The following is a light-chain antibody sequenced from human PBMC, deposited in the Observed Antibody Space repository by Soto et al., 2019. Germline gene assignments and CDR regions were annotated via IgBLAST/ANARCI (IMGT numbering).Light chain of an antibody. CDR2: ATS. Sequence: DIQMTQSPPSLSASVGDRVTITCRASKGINNDLAWFQQQPGKAPKPLIYATSTLHSGVPSRFTGSGSGTEFTLTITSLQPEDFVTYYCQQYNSYPWTFGQGTKVEVK. CDR1: KGINND. CDR3: QQYNSYPWT. J-gene: IGKJ1*01. V-gene: IGKV1-16*01.